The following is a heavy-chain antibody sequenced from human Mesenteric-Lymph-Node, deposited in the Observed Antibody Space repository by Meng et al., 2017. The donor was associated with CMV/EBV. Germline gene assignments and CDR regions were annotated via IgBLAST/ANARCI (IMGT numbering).Heavy chain of an antibody. D-gene: IGHD6-6*01. V-gene: IGHV3-7*01. CDR2: IKEDGSEM. CDR1: GFTFSNYY. J-gene: IGHJ4*02. CDR3: ARVGVGSSSSFDY. Sequence: GGSLRLSCVASGFTFSNYYMTWARQIPGKGLEWVANIKEDGSEMHYVDSVKGRFTISRDNAQNSLYLQMNSLRVEDTAVYYCARVGVGSSSSFDYWGQGTLVTVSS.